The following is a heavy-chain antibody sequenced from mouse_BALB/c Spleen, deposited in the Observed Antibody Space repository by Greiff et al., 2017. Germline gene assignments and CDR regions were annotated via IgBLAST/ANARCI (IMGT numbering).Heavy chain of an antibody. D-gene: IGHD2-1*01. CDR2: ISSGGGNT. V-gene: IGHV5-9*03. CDR3: ASLYGNYGAMDY. CDR1: GFTFSSYT. Sequence: EVKLMESGGGLVKPGGSLKLSCAASGFTFSSYTMSWVRQTPEKRLEWVATISSGGGNTYYPDSVKGRFTISRDNAKNNLYLQMSSLRSEDTALYYCASLYGNYGAMDYWGQGTSVTVSS. J-gene: IGHJ4*01.